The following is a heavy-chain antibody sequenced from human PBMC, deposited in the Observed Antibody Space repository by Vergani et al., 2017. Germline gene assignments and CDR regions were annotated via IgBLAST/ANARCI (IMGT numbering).Heavy chain of an antibody. D-gene: IGHD6-19*01. CDR1: GFTFSSYA. J-gene: IGHJ4*02. CDR2: ISGSGGST. V-gene: IGHV3-23*01. CDR3: ARDKGQWLGIDY. Sequence: EVQLLESGGGLVQPGGSLRLSCAASGFTFSSYAMSWVRQAPGKGLEWVSAISGSGGSTYYADSVKGRFTISRDNSKNSLYLQMNSLRAEETAVYYCARDKGQWLGIDYWGQGTLVTVSS.